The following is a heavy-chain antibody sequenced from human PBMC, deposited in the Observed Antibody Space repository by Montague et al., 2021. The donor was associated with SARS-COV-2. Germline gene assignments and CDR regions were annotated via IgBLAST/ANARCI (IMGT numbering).Heavy chain of an antibody. CDR2: INHSGST. J-gene: IGHJ6*02. CDR3: ACGEITTRGLIYYYGMDV. CDR1: GGSCRGYY. V-gene: IGHV4-34*01. D-gene: IGHD4-11*01. Sequence: SETLSLTCAVYGGSCRGYYWTWIRQSPRKGQEGIGEINHSGSTNYNPYTKSRVTISVGTSKNQFSLKLSSVTAADTAVYYCACGEITTRGLIYYYGMDVWGQGTTVTVSS.